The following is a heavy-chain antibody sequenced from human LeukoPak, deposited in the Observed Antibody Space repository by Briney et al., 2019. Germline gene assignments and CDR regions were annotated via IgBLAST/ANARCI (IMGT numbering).Heavy chain of an antibody. CDR1: GYTFTSYD. J-gene: IGHJ4*02. D-gene: IGHD3-22*01. CDR3: ARGNAYYYDSSGYYPDY. V-gene: IGHV1-8*03. CDR2: MNPNSGNT. Sequence: ASVKVSCKASGYTFTSYDINWVRQATGQGLGWMGWMNPNSGNTGYAQKFQGRVTITRNTSISTAYMELSSLRSEDTAVYYCARGNAYYYDSSGYYPDYWGQGTLVTVSS.